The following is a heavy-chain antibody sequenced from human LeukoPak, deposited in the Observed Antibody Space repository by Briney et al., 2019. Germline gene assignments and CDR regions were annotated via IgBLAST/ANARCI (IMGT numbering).Heavy chain of an antibody. CDR1: GLTLSDFW. D-gene: IGHD5-24*01. CDR2: IKAKIHGETI. V-gene: IGHV3-15*01. J-gene: IGHJ4*02. CDR3: TRRSTI. Sequence: PGGSLRLSCAASGLTLSDFWFSWVRQAPGKGLEWVARIKAKIHGETIDYAAPVRGRFIISRDDSRNTVYLQMNSLKFEDTATYYCTRRSTIWGRGTRVTVSS.